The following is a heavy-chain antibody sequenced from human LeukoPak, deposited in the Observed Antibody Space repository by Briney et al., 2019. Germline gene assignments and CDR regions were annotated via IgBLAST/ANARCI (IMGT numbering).Heavy chain of an antibody. J-gene: IGHJ6*04. Sequence: SETLSLTCTVSGGSVSSGSYYWSWIRQPPGKGLEWIGYIYYSGSTNYNPSLKSRVTISIDTSKNQFSLKLSSVTAADTAVYYCAAELPAVMGGYYYYGRDVGGKGTTVTVS. D-gene: IGHD2-2*01. CDR3: AAELPAVMGGYYYYGRDV. CDR2: IYYSGST. V-gene: IGHV4-61*01. CDR1: GGSVSSGSYY.